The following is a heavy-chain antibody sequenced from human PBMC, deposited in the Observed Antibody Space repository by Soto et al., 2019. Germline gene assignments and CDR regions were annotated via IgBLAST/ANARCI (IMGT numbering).Heavy chain of an antibody. CDR3: ARAPYYYDSSGYYRRDYFDY. Sequence: SETLSLTCAVSGGSISSGGDSWSWIRQPPGKGLEWIGYIYHSGSTYYNPSLESRVTISEDKSKNQFSLKLSSVTAADTAVYYCARAPYYYDSSGYYRRDYFDYWGQGTLVTVSS. CDR1: GGSISSGGDS. V-gene: IGHV4-30-2*01. CDR2: IYHSGST. J-gene: IGHJ4*02. D-gene: IGHD3-22*01.